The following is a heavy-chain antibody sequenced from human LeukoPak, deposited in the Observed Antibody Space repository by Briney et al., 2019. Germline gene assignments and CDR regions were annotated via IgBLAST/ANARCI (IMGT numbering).Heavy chain of an antibody. CDR3: ARGSVAAH. D-gene: IGHD6-19*01. Sequence: SETLSLTCAVYGGSFSGYYWSWIRQPPGKGLVWIGEINHSGSTNYNPSLKSRVTMSVDTSKNQFSLKLSSVTAADTAVYYCARGSVAAHWGQGTLVTVSS. CDR1: GGSFSGYY. V-gene: IGHV4-34*01. CDR2: INHSGST. J-gene: IGHJ4*02.